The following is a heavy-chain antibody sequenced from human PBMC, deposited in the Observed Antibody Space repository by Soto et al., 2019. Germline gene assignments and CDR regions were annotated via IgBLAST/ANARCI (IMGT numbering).Heavy chain of an antibody. CDR2: SIPLLDIA. V-gene: IGHV1-69*08. D-gene: IGHD5-12*01. CDR1: GGTFSNDI. Sequence: QVQLVQSGAEVKKPGSSVKVSCKTSGGTFSNDIITWVRQAPGQGLEWMGRSIPLLDIANYAQKFQGRVTITADKSTSAAYMELNSLRSEVTAVYYCARDSPIGSTFSGYDAIDYWGQGTLVTVSS. J-gene: IGHJ4*02. CDR3: ARDSPIGSTFSGYDAIDY.